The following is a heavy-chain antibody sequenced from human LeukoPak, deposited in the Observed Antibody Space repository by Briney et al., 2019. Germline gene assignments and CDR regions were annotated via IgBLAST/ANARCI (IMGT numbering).Heavy chain of an antibody. J-gene: IGHJ4*02. CDR2: ISSSSYI. Sequence: GGSLRLSCAASGFTFSSYSMNWVRQAPGKGLEWVSSISSSSYIYYADSVKGRFTISRDNAKNSLYLQMDSLRAEDTAVYYCARGPQYDSTPDYWGQGTLVTVSS. D-gene: IGHD3-22*01. CDR3: ARGPQYDSTPDY. CDR1: GFTFSSYS. V-gene: IGHV3-21*01.